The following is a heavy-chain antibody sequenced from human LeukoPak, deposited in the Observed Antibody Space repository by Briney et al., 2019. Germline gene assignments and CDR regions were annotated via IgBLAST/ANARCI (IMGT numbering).Heavy chain of an antibody. CDR1: GGSISSSSYY. CDR2: IYYSGST. CDR3: ARDEDLGYFDL. Sequence: SETLSLTCTVSGGSISSSSYYWGWIRQPPGKGLEWIGSIYYSGSTYYNPSLKSRVTISVDTSKNQFSLKLSSVTAADTAVYYCARDEDLGYFDLWGRGTLVTVSS. J-gene: IGHJ2*01. V-gene: IGHV4-39*02.